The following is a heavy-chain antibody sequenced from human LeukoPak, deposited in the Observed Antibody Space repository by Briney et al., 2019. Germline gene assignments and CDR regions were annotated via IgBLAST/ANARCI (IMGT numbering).Heavy chain of an antibody. D-gene: IGHD1-7*01. J-gene: IGHJ4*02. Sequence: PGGSLRLSCAASGFTVSSNYMSWVRQAPGKGLEWVSVIYSDGSTYYADSVKGRFTIPRDNSKNTLYLQMNSLRAEDTAVYYCAKVPRAELTYYFDYWGQGTLVTVSS. CDR3: AKVPRAELTYYFDY. CDR1: GFTVSSNY. V-gene: IGHV3-53*01. CDR2: IYSDGST.